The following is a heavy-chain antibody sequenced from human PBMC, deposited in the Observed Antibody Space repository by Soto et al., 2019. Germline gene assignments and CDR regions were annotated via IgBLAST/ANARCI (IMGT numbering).Heavy chain of an antibody. D-gene: IGHD4-17*01. CDR2: IYYRGST. Sequence: QVQLQGSGPGLVKPSQTLSLTCPVSGGSISSGGYYWSWIRPHPGKGLGWIGYIYYRGSTYYNPSRKSRVTISVDTSKNQFSLKLSSVTAADTAVYYCARSPEATVTAFDYWGQGTLVTVSS. CDR1: GGSISSGGYY. J-gene: IGHJ4*02. CDR3: ARSPEATVTAFDY. V-gene: IGHV4-31*03.